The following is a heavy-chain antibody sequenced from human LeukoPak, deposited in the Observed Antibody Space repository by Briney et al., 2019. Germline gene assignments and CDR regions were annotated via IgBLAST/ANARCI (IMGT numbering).Heavy chain of an antibody. CDR2: IYPSDSYT. CDR1: GFSFTTYL. V-gene: IGHV5-10-1*01. CDR3: ARHFYSGYDLIDY. J-gene: IGHJ4*02. D-gene: IGHD5-12*01. Sequence: GESQRISCQGSGFSFTTYLISWVRQMPGKGLEWMGRIYPSDSYTNYSPSFQGRVTISADKSISTAYLQLTSLRASDTAIYYCARHFYSGYDLIDYWGQGTLVTAS.